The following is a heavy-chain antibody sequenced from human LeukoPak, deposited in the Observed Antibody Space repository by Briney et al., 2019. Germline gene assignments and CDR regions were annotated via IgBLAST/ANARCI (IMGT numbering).Heavy chain of an antibody. D-gene: IGHD6-13*01. Sequence: GGSLRLSCAASGFTFGNYAMSWVRQGPGKGLEWVSTISGSGGSTYYADSVKGRFTISRDNSKNTLFLQMNSLRADDTAVYFCAKDQKSIAATGYDYWGQGTLVTVSS. CDR2: ISGSGGST. CDR3: AKDQKSIAATGYDY. J-gene: IGHJ4*02. V-gene: IGHV3-23*01. CDR1: GFTFGNYA.